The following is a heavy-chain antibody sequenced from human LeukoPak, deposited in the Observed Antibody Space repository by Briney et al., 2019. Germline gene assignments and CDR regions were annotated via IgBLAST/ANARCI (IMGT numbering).Heavy chain of an antibody. CDR3: GGGYDSSGYYSRYYYYGMDV. V-gene: IGHV3-30*19. Sequence: GVSLRLSCATSGFRFDSHGMHWVRQAPGKGLEWVAVISYDGSNKYYADSVKGRFTISRDNSKNTLYLQMNSLRAEDTAVYYCGGGYDSSGYYSRYYYYGMDVWGQGTTVTVSS. CDR1: GFRFDSHG. D-gene: IGHD3-22*01. J-gene: IGHJ6*02. CDR2: ISYDGSNK.